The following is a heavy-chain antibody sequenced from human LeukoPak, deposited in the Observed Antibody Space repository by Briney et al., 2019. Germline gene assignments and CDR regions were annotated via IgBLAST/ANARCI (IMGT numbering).Heavy chain of an antibody. J-gene: IGHJ1*01. D-gene: IGHD3-22*01. Sequence: GGSLRLSCAASGFTFSSYWMHWVRHAPGKGLVWVSRIKSDGKTNYTDSVKGRFTISRDNAKNTVSLQMNSLRAEDTGVYYCARAPSEIGGYYPEYFRHWGQGTLVTVSS. CDR2: IKSDGKT. CDR3: ARAPSEIGGYYPEYFRH. CDR1: GFTFSSYW. V-gene: IGHV3-74*01.